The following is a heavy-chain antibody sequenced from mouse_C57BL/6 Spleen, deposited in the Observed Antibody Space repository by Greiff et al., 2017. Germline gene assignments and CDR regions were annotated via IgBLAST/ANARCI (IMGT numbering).Heavy chain of an antibody. Sequence: EVQRVESEGGLVQPGSSMKLSCTASGFTFSDYYMAWVRQVPEKGLEWVANINYDGSSTYYLDSLKSRFIISRDNAKNILYLQMSSLKSEDTATYYCARGDGNFAYWGQGTLVTVSA. J-gene: IGHJ3*01. V-gene: IGHV5-16*01. CDR2: INYDGSST. D-gene: IGHD2-1*01. CDR3: ARGDGNFAY. CDR1: GFTFSDYY.